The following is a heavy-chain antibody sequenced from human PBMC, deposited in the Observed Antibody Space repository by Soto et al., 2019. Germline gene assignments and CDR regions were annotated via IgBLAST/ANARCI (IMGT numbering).Heavy chain of an antibody. CDR1: GGSISSYY. Sequence: QVQLQESGPGLVKPSETMSLSCTVSGGSISSYYWSWFRQSPGKRMEWIGYVHHSWGSSYNPSLQSRVAIYLDKSKSQFSLKVTSVTATDTAVYYCARQGFGPLHGLVVVWGQGTTVTVSS. V-gene: IGHV4-59*08. CDR3: ARQGFGPLHGLVVV. J-gene: IGHJ6*02. D-gene: IGHD3-10*01. CDR2: VHHSWGS.